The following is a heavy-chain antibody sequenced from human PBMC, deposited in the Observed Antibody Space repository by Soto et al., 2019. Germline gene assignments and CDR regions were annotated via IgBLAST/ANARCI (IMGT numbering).Heavy chain of an antibody. CDR3: ARDHQSTLNYYFDY. Sequence: ASVKVSCKASGYTFTSYDINWVRQATGQGLEWMGWMNPNSGNTGYAQKFQGRVTMTRNTSISTAYMELSSLRSEDTAVYYCARDHQSTLNYYFDYWGQGALVTVSS. J-gene: IGHJ4*02. D-gene: IGHD3-10*01. CDR2: MNPNSGNT. CDR1: GYTFTSYD. V-gene: IGHV1-8*01.